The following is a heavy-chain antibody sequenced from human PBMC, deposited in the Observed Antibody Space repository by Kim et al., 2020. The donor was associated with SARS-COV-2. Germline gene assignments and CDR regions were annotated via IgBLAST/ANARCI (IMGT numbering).Heavy chain of an antibody. J-gene: IGHJ4*02. Sequence: GGSLRLSCAASGFNFSTYAMVWIRQAPGKGLEWVSSISSTSVHIYFADSMKGRFSVSRDNAKTTLYLHMDSLRPEDTAVYFCARVTGFAYYFDHWGQGAL. V-gene: IGHV3-21*01. CDR1: GFNFSTYA. CDR3: ARVTGFAYYFDH. D-gene: IGHD3-16*01. CDR2: ISSTSVHI.